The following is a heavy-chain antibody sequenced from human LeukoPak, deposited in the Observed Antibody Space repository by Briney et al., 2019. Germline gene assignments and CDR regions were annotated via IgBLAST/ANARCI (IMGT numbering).Heavy chain of an antibody. J-gene: IGHJ6*03. CDR3: TTFRTYYYDSSGYYRRYYYYYYMDV. V-gene: IGHV3-15*01. Sequence: GGSLRLSCAASGFTFSNAWMSWVRQAPGKGLEWVGRIKSKTDGGTTDYAAPVKGRFTISRDDSKNTLYLQMNSLKTEDTAVYYCTTFRTYYYDSSGYYRRYYYYYYMDVWGKGTTVTVSS. D-gene: IGHD3-22*01. CDR1: GFTFSNAW. CDR2: IKSKTDGGTT.